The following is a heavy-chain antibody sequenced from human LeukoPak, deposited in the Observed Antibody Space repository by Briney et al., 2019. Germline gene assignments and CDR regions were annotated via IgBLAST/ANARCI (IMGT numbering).Heavy chain of an antibody. CDR2: IYYSGST. V-gene: IGHV4-59*01. J-gene: IGHJ4*02. CDR1: GGSISSYY. Sequence: SETLSLTCTVSGGSISSYYWSWIRQPPGKGLEWIGYIYYSGSTNYNPSLKSRVTISVDTSKNQCSLKLSSVTAADTAVYYCARGRYSSRWYVDYWGQGTLVTVSS. D-gene: IGHD6-13*01. CDR3: ARGRYSSRWYVDY.